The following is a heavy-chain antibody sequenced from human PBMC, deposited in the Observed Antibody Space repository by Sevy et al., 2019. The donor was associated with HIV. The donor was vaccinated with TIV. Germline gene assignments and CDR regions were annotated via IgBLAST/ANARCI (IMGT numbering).Heavy chain of an antibody. Sequence: SETLSLTCTVSGGSITGYYWSWIRQPPGKGLEWIGYICYSGSTFYNPSLKSRVLISVDTSRNQFSLKLSSVTAADTAIYYCARAADCTGGVCYTDNWFDPWGHGTLVTVSS. D-gene: IGHD2-8*02. CDR2: ICYSGST. J-gene: IGHJ5*02. V-gene: IGHV4-59*01. CDR3: ARAADCTGGVCYTDNWFDP. CDR1: GGSITGYY.